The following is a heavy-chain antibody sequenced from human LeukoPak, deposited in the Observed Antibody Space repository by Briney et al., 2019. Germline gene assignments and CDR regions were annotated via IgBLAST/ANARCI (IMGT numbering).Heavy chain of an antibody. CDR3: ARERIQLWLRVFDY. V-gene: IGHV3-74*01. CDR2: INSDGSST. J-gene: IGHJ4*02. D-gene: IGHD5-18*01. Sequence: PGGSLRLSCAASGFTFSSYWMRWVRQAPGKGLVWVSRINSDGSSTSYADSVKGRFTISRDNAKNTLYLQMNSLRAEDTAVYYCARERIQLWLRVFDYWGQGTLVTVSS. CDR1: GFTFSSYW.